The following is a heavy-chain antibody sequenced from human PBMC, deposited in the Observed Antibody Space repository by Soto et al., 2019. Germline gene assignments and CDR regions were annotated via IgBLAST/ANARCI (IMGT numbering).Heavy chain of an antibody. CDR3: ARGRDSDGYYYFDY. CDR1: GGSIGSGGHY. D-gene: IGHD3-22*01. CDR2: IYSSGGT. V-gene: IGHV4-31*11. J-gene: IGHJ4*02. Sequence: SETLSLTCAVSGGSIGSGGHYWSWIRQSPGKGLEWIGYIYSSGGTYYTPSLKSRLTVSADTSQNQFSLRLNSLTAADTAVYFCARGRDSDGYYYFDYWGQGILVTVSS.